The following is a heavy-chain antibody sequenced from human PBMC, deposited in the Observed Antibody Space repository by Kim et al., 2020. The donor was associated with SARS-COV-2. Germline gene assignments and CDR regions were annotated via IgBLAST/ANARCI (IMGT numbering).Heavy chain of an antibody. V-gene: IGHV3-48*02. Sequence: YADSVRGRFTICRDSAKNSLYLQTNSLRDEDTALYYCVRDGMATGNLDRWGQGTLVTVSS. J-gene: IGHJ5*02. CDR3: VRDGMATGNLDR. D-gene: IGHD6-13*01.